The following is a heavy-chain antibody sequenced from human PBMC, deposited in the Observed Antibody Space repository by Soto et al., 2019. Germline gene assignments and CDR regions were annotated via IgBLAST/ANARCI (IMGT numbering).Heavy chain of an antibody. D-gene: IGHD6-25*01. Sequence: GGSLRLSCAASGFIFDDFAMHWVRQAPGKGLEWVSSINWNSDTIHYADSVKGRFTISRDNVKNSRYLQMNSRRPEDAAFYYCAAAAYIKQHFDSWGQGTLVTVSS. CDR3: AAAAYIKQHFDS. V-gene: IGHV3-9*01. CDR2: INWNSDTI. J-gene: IGHJ4*02. CDR1: GFIFDDFA.